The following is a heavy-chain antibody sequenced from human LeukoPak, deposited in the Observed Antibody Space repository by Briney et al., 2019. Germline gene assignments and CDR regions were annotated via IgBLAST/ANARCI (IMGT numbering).Heavy chain of an antibody. CDR1: GFTFSSYS. J-gene: IGHJ6*02. D-gene: IGHD2-2*01. CDR3: AKDISIVVVPAARHYYYGMDV. Sequence: GGSLRLSCAASGFTFSSYSMNWVRQAPGKGLEWVSYISSSSSTIYYADSVKGRFTISRDNAKNSLYLQMNSLRAEDTALYYCAKDISIVVVPAARHYYYGMDVWGQGTTVTVSS. CDR2: ISSSSSTI. V-gene: IGHV3-48*04.